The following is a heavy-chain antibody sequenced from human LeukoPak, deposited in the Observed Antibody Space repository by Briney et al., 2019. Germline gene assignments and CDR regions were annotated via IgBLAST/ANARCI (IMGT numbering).Heavy chain of an antibody. CDR3: ARGGHYYDSSGSPYYFDY. J-gene: IGHJ4*02. CDR1: GGTFSSYA. Sequence: SVKVSCKASGGTFSSYAISWVRQAPGQGLEWMGGIIPILGTANYAQKFQGRVTITADESTSTAYMELSSLRSEDTAVYYCARGGHYYDSSGSPYYFDYWGQGTLVTVSS. CDR2: IIPILGTA. V-gene: IGHV1-69*01. D-gene: IGHD3-22*01.